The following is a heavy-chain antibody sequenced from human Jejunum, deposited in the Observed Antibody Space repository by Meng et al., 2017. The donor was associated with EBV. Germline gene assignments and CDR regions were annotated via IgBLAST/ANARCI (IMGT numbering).Heavy chain of an antibody. D-gene: IGHD3-22*01. Sequence: QLQLQQWGAGLLKPSETLSLTCAVYGGFFSGYYWSWIRQPPGKGLEWIGEINHSGSTNYNPSLKSRVTISVDTSKNQFSLKLSSVTAADTAVYYCAREARSSGYHPGIGPWGQGTLVTVSS. CDR2: INHSGST. V-gene: IGHV4-34*01. CDR1: GGFFSGYY. J-gene: IGHJ5*02. CDR3: AREARSSGYHPGIGP.